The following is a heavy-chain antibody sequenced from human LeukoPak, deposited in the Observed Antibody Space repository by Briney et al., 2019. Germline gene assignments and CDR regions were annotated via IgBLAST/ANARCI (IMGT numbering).Heavy chain of an antibody. CDR1: GYTFTTYG. CDR2: ISSYNGNR. CDR3: ARARTVIVVVTLGY. Sequence: ASVKVSCKASGYTFTTYGISWVRQAPGQGLEWMGWISSYNGNRNYAQKLQGRVIMTTDTSTSTAYMELRSLRSDDTAVYYCARARTVIVVVTLGYWGQGTLVTVSS. J-gene: IGHJ4*02. V-gene: IGHV1-18*01. D-gene: IGHD3-22*01.